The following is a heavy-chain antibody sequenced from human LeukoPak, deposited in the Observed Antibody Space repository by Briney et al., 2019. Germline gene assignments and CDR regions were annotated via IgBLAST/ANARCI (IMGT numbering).Heavy chain of an antibody. CDR3: ARGLQGSGRPFDY. D-gene: IGHD3-10*01. Sequence: SETLSLTCTVSGGYISSGVYYWSWIRQPPGKGLEWIGYIYYSGSTYYNPSLKSRVTISVDTSKNQFSLKLSSVTAADTAVYYCARGLQGSGRPFDYWGQGTLVTVSS. J-gene: IGHJ4*02. CDR2: IYYSGST. CDR1: GGYISSGVYY. V-gene: IGHV4-30-4*08.